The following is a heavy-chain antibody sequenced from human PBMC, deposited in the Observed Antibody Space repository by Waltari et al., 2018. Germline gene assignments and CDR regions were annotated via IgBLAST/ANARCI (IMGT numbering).Heavy chain of an antibody. CDR3: ARWGRTATAPRYFDL. V-gene: IGHV1-69*04. CDR2: IIPILGIA. J-gene: IGHJ2*01. D-gene: IGHD3-16*01. Sequence: QVQLVQPGAEGKKPGSSVKVTCKASGGTLSSYAISWVRQAPVHGLEWMGGIIPILGIAKYAQKFQGRVTITADESPSTAYMELRSLRSEDTAVYYCARWGRTATAPRYFDLWGRGTLVTVSS. CDR1: GGTLSSYA.